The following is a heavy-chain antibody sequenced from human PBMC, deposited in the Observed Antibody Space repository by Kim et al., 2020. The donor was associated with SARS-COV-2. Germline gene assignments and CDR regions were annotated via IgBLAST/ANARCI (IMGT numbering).Heavy chain of an antibody. CDR3: AAHIYWYSGYGRFANANDAFDI. CDR1: GFTFSSYW. V-gene: IGHV3-74*01. CDR2: INSDGSST. Sequence: GGSLRLSCAASGFTFSSYWMHWVRQAPGKGLVWVSRINSDGSSTSYADSVKGRFTISRDNAKNTLYLQMNSLRAEDTAVYYCAAHIYWYSGYGRFANANDAFDIWGQGTMVTVSS. D-gene: IGHD5-12*01. J-gene: IGHJ3*02.